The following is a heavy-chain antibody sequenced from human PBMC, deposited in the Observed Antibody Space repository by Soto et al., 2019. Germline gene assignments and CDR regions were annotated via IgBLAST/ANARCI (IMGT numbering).Heavy chain of an antibody. D-gene: IGHD3-16*01. J-gene: IGHJ4*02. CDR3: VRGDGGYFDK. CDR2: ISAYNGHT. V-gene: IGHV1-18*01. CDR1: GYIFTNYG. Sequence: QVQLVQSGVEVKKPGASVKVSCKAMGYIFTNYGLSWVRQAPGEGPEWLGWISAYNGHTKYAPKVQDRVTLTTDTSATTAYLELRSLRSDDEAVDYCVRGDGGYFDKWGQATLVLVSS.